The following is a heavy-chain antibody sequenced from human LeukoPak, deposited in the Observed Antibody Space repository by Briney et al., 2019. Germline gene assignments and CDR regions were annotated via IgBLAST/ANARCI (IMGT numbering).Heavy chain of an antibody. CDR2: ISGSGRST. Sequence: PGGSLRLSCAASGFTFSTYAMTWVRQSPGKGLEWVSGISGSGRSTYYADSVKGRFAISRDNSKNTLYLQMNGLRAEDTAVYYCARDSGTYNWGQGTLVTVSS. D-gene: IGHD4-11*01. CDR1: GFTFSTYA. V-gene: IGHV3-23*01. J-gene: IGHJ4*02. CDR3: ARDSGTYN.